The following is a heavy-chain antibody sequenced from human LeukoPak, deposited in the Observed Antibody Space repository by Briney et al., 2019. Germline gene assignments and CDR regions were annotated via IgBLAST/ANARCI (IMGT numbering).Heavy chain of an antibody. Sequence: KVSCXASGYTFTGYYMHWVRQAPGQGLEWMGRINPNSGDTNYAQKFQGRVTMTRDTSISTAYMELSRLRSDDTAVYYCASFAGYGGNSLDFWGQGTLVTVSS. CDR1: GYTFTGYY. J-gene: IGHJ4*02. V-gene: IGHV1-2*06. CDR2: INPNSGDT. D-gene: IGHD4-23*01. CDR3: ASFAGYGGNSLDF.